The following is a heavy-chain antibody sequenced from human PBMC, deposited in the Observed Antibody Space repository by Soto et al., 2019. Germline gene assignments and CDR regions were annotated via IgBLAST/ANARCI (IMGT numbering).Heavy chain of an antibody. Sequence: SETLSLTCTVSGGSVSSGSYQWTWIRQPPGKGLEWIGYIHVSGSTNDNPSLKGRVTMSIDTSKNQFSLKLSSVTAADTAVYYCARDGHGMDVWGQGTKVTVSS. J-gene: IGHJ6*02. CDR3: ARDGHGMDV. CDR1: GGSVSSGSYQ. V-gene: IGHV4-61*01. CDR2: IHVSGST.